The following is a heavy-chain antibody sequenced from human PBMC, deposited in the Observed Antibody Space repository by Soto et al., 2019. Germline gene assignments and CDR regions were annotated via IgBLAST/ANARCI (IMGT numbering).Heavy chain of an antibody. V-gene: IGHV1-3*01. CDR3: ARGKGMEENYFYYGLDI. J-gene: IGHJ6*02. Sequence: GASVKVSCKASGYTFSTYGMHWVRQAPGQSLEWMGWLNGGTGQTRYSQRFQDRVIITRDTSASTGYMELSSLRSEDTAVHYCARGKGMEENYFYYGLDIWGQGTTVTVSS. CDR2: LNGGTGQT. CDR1: GYTFSTYG. D-gene: IGHD1-1*01.